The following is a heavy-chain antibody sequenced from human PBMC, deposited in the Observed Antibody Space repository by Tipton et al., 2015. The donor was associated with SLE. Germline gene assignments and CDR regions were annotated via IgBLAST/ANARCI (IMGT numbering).Heavy chain of an antibody. CDR2: ISYDGSNK. D-gene: IGHD6-25*01. Sequence: SLRLSCAASGFTFTDFQMSWIRQGPGKGLEWVAVISYDGSNKYYADSVKGRFTISRDTSKNTLYLQMNSLRAEDTFVYYGARGEVAAVSGPPVWGPGTRVTGS. CDR1: GFTFTDFQ. V-gene: IGHV3-30*03. CDR3: ARGEVAAVSGPPV. J-gene: IGHJ6*01.